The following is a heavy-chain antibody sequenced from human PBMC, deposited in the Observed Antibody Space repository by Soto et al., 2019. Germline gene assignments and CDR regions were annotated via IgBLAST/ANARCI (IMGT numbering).Heavy chain of an antibody. J-gene: IGHJ4*02. CDR3: ATDQLSLLNYDY. CDR2: ISSSSSYI. D-gene: IGHD3-16*01. V-gene: IGHV3-21*01. Sequence: VGSLRLSCAASGFTFSSYSMKWVRQAPGKGLEWVSTISSSSSYIYYADSVKGRFTISRDNAKNSLSLQMNSLRADDTAVYYCATDQLSLLNYDYWGQGTLVTVSS. CDR1: GFTFSSYS.